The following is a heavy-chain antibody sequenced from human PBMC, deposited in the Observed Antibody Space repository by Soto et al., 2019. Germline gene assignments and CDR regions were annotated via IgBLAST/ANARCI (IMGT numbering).Heavy chain of an antibody. D-gene: IGHD3-9*01. J-gene: IGHJ6*02. Sequence: ASVKVSCKVSGYTFTELSMHWVRQAPGKGLEWMGGFDPDDGETIYAQKFQGRVTMTADTSTDKAYMELSSLRSEDTDVYYCATARSLRYFDWLKGPMDVWGQGTTVTVSS. CDR2: FDPDDGET. CDR1: GYTFTELS. V-gene: IGHV1-24*01. CDR3: ATARSLRYFDWLKGPMDV.